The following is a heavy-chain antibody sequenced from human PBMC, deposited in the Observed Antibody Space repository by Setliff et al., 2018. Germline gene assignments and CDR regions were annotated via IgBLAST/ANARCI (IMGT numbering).Heavy chain of an antibody. CDR3: ARDVGGEGYFDS. J-gene: IGHJ4*02. D-gene: IGHD3-10*01. V-gene: IGHV4-59*12. Sequence: SETLSLTCTLSGGSFTPYYWRWIRQPPGKGLEWIGYIYYSGSTNYNPSRKSRVTMSVETSKNQFSLRLSALTAADTAVYYCARDVGGEGYFDSWGQGTLVTVSS. CDR2: IYYSGST. CDR1: GGSFTPYY.